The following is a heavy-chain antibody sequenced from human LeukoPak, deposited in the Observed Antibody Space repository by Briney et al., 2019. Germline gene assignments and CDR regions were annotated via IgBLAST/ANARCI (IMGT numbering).Heavy chain of an antibody. CDR3: ARQAYYYDSSGYY. CDR2: VYYSGST. D-gene: IGHD3-22*01. V-gene: IGHV4-39*01. Sequence: PSETLSLTCTVSGGSISSSSYYWGWIRQPPGKGLEWIGSVYYSGSTYYNPSLKSRVTISVDTSKNQFSLKLSSVTAADTAVYCCARQAYYYDSSGYYWGQGTLVTVSS. J-gene: IGHJ4*02. CDR1: GGSISSSSYY.